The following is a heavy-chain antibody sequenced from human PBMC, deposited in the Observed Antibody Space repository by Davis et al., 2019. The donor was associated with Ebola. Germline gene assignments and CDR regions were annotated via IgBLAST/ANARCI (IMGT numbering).Heavy chain of an antibody. Sequence: ASVKVSCKASGYTFTGFYIHWARQAPGQGLEWLGWINPNTGGTNLAQKFQGWVTMTRDTSISTAYMELSSLRSEDTAVYYCASGEVQLWLQAYYYYGMDVWGQGTTVTVSS. CDR1: GYTFTGFY. CDR3: ASGEVQLWLQAYYYYGMDV. CDR2: INPNTGGT. J-gene: IGHJ6*02. D-gene: IGHD5-18*01. V-gene: IGHV1-2*04.